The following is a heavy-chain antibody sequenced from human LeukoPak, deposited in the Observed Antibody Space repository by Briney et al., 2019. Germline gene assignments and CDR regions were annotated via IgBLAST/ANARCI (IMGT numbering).Heavy chain of an antibody. CDR3: AKDEDIVVVPAALDY. CDR2: ISGSGDKT. V-gene: IGHV3-23*01. Sequence: GGSLRLSCAASGFTFNSYATSWVRQAPGKGLEWVAAISGSGDKTYIADSVKGRFTISRDNSKNTLYLQMNSLRAEDTAVYYCAKDEDIVVVPAALDYWGQGTLVTVSS. J-gene: IGHJ4*02. D-gene: IGHD2-2*01. CDR1: GFTFNSYA.